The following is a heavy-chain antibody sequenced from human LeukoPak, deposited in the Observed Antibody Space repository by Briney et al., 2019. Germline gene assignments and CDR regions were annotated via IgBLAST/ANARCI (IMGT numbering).Heavy chain of an antibody. CDR1: GFTFSSYG. V-gene: IGHV3-33*06. J-gene: IGHJ6*03. CDR3: AKEGSSSWYVYYYYMDV. Sequence: GRSLRLSCAASGFTFSSYGMHWVRQAPGRGLERVAVIWYDGSNKYYADSVKGRFTISRDNSKNTLYLQMNSLRAEDTAVYYCAKEGSSSWYVYYYYMDVWGKGTTVTVSS. CDR2: IWYDGSNK. D-gene: IGHD6-13*01.